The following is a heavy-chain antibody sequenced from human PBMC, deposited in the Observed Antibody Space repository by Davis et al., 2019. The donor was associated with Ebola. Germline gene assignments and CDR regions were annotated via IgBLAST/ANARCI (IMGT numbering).Heavy chain of an antibody. CDR2: ISNNGNNK. CDR1: EFIFSSYA. D-gene: IGHD6-13*01. CDR3: ARVGSSSSWYKNFDS. Sequence: PGGSLRLSCAALDSEFIFSSYAFHWVRQAPDKGLEWVAFISNNGNNKYYADSVKGRFIISRGNSENTLYLQMNSLTPEDTAVYYCARVGSSSSWYKNFDSWGQGTLVTVSS. J-gene: IGHJ4*02. V-gene: IGHV3-30-3*01.